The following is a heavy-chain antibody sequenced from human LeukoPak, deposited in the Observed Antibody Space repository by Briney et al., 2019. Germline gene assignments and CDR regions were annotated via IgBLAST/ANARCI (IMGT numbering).Heavy chain of an antibody. CDR2: ISGDGSDT. J-gene: IGHJ4*02. D-gene: IGHD3-22*01. CDR1: GFKFDDYA. CDR3: TKASGDYYDSTASLDY. V-gene: IGHV3-43*02. Sequence: GGSLRLSCAASGFKFDDYAMHWVRQAPGRGLEWVSLISGDGSDTYYADSVKGRLTISRDNSKNSLYLQMNSLRSEDTALYYCTKASGDYYDSTASLDYWGQGTLVTVSS.